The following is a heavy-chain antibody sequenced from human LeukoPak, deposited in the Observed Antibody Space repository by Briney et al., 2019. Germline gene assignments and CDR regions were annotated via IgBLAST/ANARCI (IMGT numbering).Heavy chain of an antibody. J-gene: IGHJ4*02. V-gene: IGHV4-59*01. CDR1: GGSTSSYY. D-gene: IGHD5-12*01. Sequence: PSETLSLTCTVSGGSTSSYYWSWIRQPPGKGLEWIGYIYYSGSTNYNPSLKSRVTISVDTSKNQFSLKLTSVTAADTAMYYCARVGDSGYDSDFDYWGQGILVTVSS. CDR2: IYYSGST. CDR3: ARVGDSGYDSDFDY.